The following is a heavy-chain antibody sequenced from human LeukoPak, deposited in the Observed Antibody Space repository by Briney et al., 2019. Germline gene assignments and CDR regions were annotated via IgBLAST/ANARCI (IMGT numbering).Heavy chain of an antibody. CDR3: ARDNWVDC. Sequence: GGFLRLSCAASGLTFSKYSMTWVRKAPGKGLERVSFIDTSSTIVYYTDSVKGRFTISRDNAKNSLYLQMNSLKVEDTAIYYCARDNWVDCWGQGTLVTVSS. CDR2: IDTSSTIV. V-gene: IGHV3-48*04. CDR1: GLTFSKYS. J-gene: IGHJ5*01.